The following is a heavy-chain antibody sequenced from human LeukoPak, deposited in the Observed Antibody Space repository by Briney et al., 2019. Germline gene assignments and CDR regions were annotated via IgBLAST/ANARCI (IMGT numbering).Heavy chain of an antibody. Sequence: TSQTLSLTCTVSGGSISSGGYYWSWIRQHPGKGLEWIGYIYYSGSTYYNPSLKSRVTISVDTSKNQFSLKLSSVTAADTAVYYCARGVSGTLRESWDIWGQGTMVTVSS. CDR1: GGSISSGGYY. D-gene: IGHD3-3*01. V-gene: IGHV4-31*03. CDR3: ARGVSGTLRESWDI. CDR2: IYYSGST. J-gene: IGHJ3*02.